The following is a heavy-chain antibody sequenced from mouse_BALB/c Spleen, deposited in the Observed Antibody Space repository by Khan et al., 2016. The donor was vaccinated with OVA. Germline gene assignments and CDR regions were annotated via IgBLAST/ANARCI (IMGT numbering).Heavy chain of an antibody. CDR3: ARFATATRNYDVMDC. V-gene: IGHV2-3*01. D-gene: IGHD1-2*01. CDR2: IWGDGNI. Sequence: VELVESGPGLVAPSQSLSITCTVSGFSLTTYGVNWVRQPPGKGLEWLGVIWGDGNINYLSALKTRLSISKDNYKSQVLLKLNSLQTDDTATYYCARFATATRNYDVMDCGGQGASVTVSS. CDR1: GFSLTTYG. J-gene: IGHJ4*01.